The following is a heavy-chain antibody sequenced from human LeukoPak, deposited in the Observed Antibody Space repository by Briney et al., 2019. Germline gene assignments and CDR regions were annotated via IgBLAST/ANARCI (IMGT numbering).Heavy chain of an antibody. D-gene: IGHD2-2*01. Sequence: PGGSLRLSCAASGFTFDDYTMHWVRQAPGKGLEWVSLISWDGGSTYYADSVKGRFTISRDNSKNSLYLQMNSLRTEDTALYYCAKDSGGYIASYQPDYWGQGTLVTVSS. J-gene: IGHJ4*02. CDR2: ISWDGGST. CDR1: GFTFDDYT. V-gene: IGHV3-43*01. CDR3: AKDSGGYIASYQPDY.